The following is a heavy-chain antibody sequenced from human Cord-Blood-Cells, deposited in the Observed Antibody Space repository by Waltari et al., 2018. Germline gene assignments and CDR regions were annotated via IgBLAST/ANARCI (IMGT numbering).Heavy chain of an antibody. Sequence: VQLVESGGGLIQPGGSLRLSCAASGFTVSSNYMSWVRQAPGKALEWVSVIYSGGSTYYADSVKGRFTISRDNSKNTLYLQMNSLRAEDTAVYYCARSNYYGSGSRAFDIWGQGTMVTVSS. CDR2: IYSGGST. J-gene: IGHJ3*02. CDR1: GFTVSSNY. D-gene: IGHD3-10*01. CDR3: ARSNYYGSGSRAFDI. V-gene: IGHV3-53*01.